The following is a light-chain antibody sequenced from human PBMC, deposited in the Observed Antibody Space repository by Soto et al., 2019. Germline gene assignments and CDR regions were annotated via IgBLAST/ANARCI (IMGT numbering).Light chain of an antibody. J-gene: IGLJ3*02. V-gene: IGLV1-47*01. Sequence: QSVLTQPPSASGTPGQRVTISCSGSNSNIGTNSVYWYQQLPGTAPKLLIYRNNQRPSGVPDRFSGSKSGTSASLAISGLRSEDEADYYCAAWDDSLSGGGFGGGTQLTVL. CDR1: NSNIGTNS. CDR3: AAWDDSLSGGG. CDR2: RNN.